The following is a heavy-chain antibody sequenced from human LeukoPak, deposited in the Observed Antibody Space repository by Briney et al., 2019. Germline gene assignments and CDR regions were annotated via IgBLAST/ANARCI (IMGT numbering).Heavy chain of an antibody. CDR3: ARVRIQLWFQGFDY. J-gene: IGHJ4*02. V-gene: IGHV4-39*07. D-gene: IGHD5-18*01. CDR2: IYYSGSS. CDR1: GGSISENTFY. Sequence: SETLSLTCTVSGGSISENTFYWGWIRQPPGKGLEWIGTIYYSGSSYYNPSLKSRVTISVDTPKNQFSLKLSSVTAADTAVYYCARVRIQLWFQGFDYWGQGTLVTVSS.